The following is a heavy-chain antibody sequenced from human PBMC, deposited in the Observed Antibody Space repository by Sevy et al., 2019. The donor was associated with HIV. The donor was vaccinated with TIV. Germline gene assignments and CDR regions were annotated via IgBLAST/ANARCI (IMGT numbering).Heavy chain of an antibody. V-gene: IGHV3-21*01. CDR1: GFTFSSYS. D-gene: IGHD3-10*01. CDR2: ISSSSSYI. Sequence: GGSLRLSCAASGFTFSSYSMNWVRQAPGKGLEWVSSISSSSSYIYYADSVKGRFTISRDNAKNSLYLQMNSLRAEDTAVYYCARDKRGGSGSYSLYYDYYGMDVWGQGTTVTVSS. CDR3: ARDKRGGSGSYSLYYDYYGMDV. J-gene: IGHJ6*02.